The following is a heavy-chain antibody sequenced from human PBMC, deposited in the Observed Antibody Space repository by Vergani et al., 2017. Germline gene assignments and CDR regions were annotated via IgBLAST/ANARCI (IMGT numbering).Heavy chain of an antibody. J-gene: IGHJ4*02. D-gene: IGHD6-6*01. CDR3: ARPHGDVLPPDPRRLDY. CDR1: GYTFTNYY. Sequence: QVLLVQSGAEVKKPGASVRVSCKTSGYTFTNYYIHWVRQAPGQRLEWMGIINPSGGSTTYAQQFQDRLTMTRDTATSTVYMDLSNLRSEDTSVYYCARPHGDVLPPDPRRLDYWGQGTLVTVSS. CDR2: INPSGGST. V-gene: IGHV1-46*03.